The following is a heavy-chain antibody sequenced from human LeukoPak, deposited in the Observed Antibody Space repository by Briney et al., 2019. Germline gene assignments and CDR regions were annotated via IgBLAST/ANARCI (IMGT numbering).Heavy chain of an antibody. CDR2: IYYSGST. Sequence: PSETLSLTCTVSGGSISSYYWSWIRQPPGKGLEWIGYIYYSGSTNYNPSLKSRVTISVDTSKNQFSLKLSSVTAADTAVYYCARDPTYYYDSRAPPDYWGQGTLVTVSS. D-gene: IGHD3-22*01. J-gene: IGHJ4*02. V-gene: IGHV4-59*01. CDR1: GGSISSYY. CDR3: ARDPTYYYDSRAPPDY.